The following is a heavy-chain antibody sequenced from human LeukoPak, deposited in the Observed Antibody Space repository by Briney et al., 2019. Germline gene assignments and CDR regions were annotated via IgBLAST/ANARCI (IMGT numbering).Heavy chain of an antibody. CDR3: ASLKGYDFWSGYYG. V-gene: IGHV1-69*01. D-gene: IGHD3-3*01. Sequence: GASVKVSCKASGDTFSSCAISWVRQAPGQGLEWMGGIIPIFGTPRYAQKFQGRVTITADESTSTAYMELSSLTSEDTAVYYCASLKGYDFWSGYYGWGQGTRVTVSS. CDR1: GDTFSSCA. J-gene: IGHJ4*02. CDR2: IIPIFGTP.